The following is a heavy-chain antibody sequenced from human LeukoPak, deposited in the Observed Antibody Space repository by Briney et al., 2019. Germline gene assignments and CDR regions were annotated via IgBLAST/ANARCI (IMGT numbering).Heavy chain of an antibody. CDR1: GFTFRNYW. J-gene: IGHJ6*03. CDR3: AKEEFPIVVPAANYYMDV. Sequence: GGSLRLSCAASGFTFRNYWMHWVRQAPGKGLEWVSAISGSGGSTYYADSVKGRFTISRDNSKNTLYLQMNSLRAEDTAVYYCAKEEFPIVVPAANYYMDVWGKGTTVTVSS. V-gene: IGHV3-23*01. CDR2: ISGSGGST. D-gene: IGHD2-2*01.